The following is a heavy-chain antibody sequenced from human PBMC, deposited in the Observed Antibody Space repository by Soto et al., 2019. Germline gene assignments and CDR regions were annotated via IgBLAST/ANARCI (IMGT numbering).Heavy chain of an antibody. V-gene: IGHV2-70*01. CDR3: ARNFYDTGNHYARIDY. CDR2: IDWDDDK. D-gene: IGHD3-22*01. J-gene: IGHJ4*02. Sequence: SGPTLVNPTQTLTLTCTFSGFSFSTSRMCVSWIRQPPGKALEWLALIDWDDDKFYLTSLKTRLTISRDTSKNQVVLTMTNMDPLDTATYFCARNFYDTGNHYARIDYWGPGTLVTVSS. CDR1: GFSFSTSRMC.